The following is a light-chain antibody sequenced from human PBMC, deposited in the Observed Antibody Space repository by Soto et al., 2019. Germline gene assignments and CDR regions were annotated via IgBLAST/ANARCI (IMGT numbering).Light chain of an antibody. Sequence: DIQMTQSPSTLSGSVGDRVTITCRASQTISSWLAWYQQKPGKAPKLLIYKASTLQAGVPSRFSGSGSGTDFTLTISSLQPEDVAAYYCQKYNSAPLTFGGGTKV. V-gene: IGKV1-27*01. CDR2: KAS. CDR1: QTISSW. CDR3: QKYNSAPLT. J-gene: IGKJ4*01.